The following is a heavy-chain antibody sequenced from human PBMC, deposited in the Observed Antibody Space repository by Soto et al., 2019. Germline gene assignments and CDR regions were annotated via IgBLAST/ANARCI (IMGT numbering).Heavy chain of an antibody. Sequence: PGGSLRLSCAASGFSFRSYTMTWVRQAPGKGLEWVSYISSSSTTIYYADSVKGRFTISRDNAKNSLYLQMNSLRAEDTAVYYCARGGDHSTRIFDYWGQGTLVTV. CDR3: ARGGDHSTRIFDY. J-gene: IGHJ4*02. D-gene: IGHD2-2*01. V-gene: IGHV3-48*01. CDR2: ISSSSTTI. CDR1: GFSFRSYT.